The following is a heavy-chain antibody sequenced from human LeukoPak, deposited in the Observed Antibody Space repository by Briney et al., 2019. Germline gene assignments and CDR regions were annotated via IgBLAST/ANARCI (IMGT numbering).Heavy chain of an antibody. CDR2: ISYDGSNK. CDR3: ARDPAEDSSGLSGY. V-gene: IGHV3-30*04. D-gene: IGHD6-19*01. Sequence: PGGSLRLSCAASGFTFSSYAMHWVRQAPGKGLEWVAVISYDGSNKYYADSVKGRFTISRDNFKNTLYLQMDSLRAEDTAVYYCARDPAEDSSGLSGYWGQGTLVTVSS. J-gene: IGHJ4*02. CDR1: GFTFSSYA.